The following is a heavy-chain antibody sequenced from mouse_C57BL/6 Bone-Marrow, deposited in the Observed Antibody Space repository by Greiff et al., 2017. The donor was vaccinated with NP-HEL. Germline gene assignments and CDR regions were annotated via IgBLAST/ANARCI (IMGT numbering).Heavy chain of an antibody. Sequence: EVHLVESGEGLVKPGGSLKLSCAASGFTFSSYAMSWVRQTPEKRLEWVAYISSGGDYIYYADTVKGRFTIYRDNARNTLYLQMSSLKSEDTAMYYCTRGDYGSSYEAMDYWGQGTSVTVSS. J-gene: IGHJ4*01. CDR3: TRGDYGSSYEAMDY. CDR2: ISSGGDYI. CDR1: GFTFSSYA. D-gene: IGHD1-1*01. V-gene: IGHV5-9-1*02.